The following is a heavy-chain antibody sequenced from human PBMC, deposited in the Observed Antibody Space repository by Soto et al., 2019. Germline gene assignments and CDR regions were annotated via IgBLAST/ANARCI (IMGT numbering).Heavy chain of an antibody. J-gene: IGHJ4*02. D-gene: IGHD3-10*01. CDR3: ARIDTMVPTFDY. CDR2: IYCGDSDT. V-gene: IGHV5-51*03. Sequence: EVQLVQSGAEVKKPGESLKISCKGSGYNFTNYWIGWVRQMPGKGLEWMGIIYCGDSDTIYSQSFQGQFTISADKSISTAHLQWSTLKASDTAVYYCARIDTMVPTFDYWGQGTLVTVSS. CDR1: GYNFTNYW.